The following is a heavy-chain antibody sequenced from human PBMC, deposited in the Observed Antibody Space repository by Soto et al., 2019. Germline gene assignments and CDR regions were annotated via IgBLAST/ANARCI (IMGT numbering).Heavy chain of an antibody. CDR2: ISGSGGGT. V-gene: IGHV3-23*01. D-gene: IGHD6-19*01. CDR1: GFTFSSYA. Sequence: EVQLLDSGGGLVQPGGSLRLSCAASGFTFSSYAMSWVRQAPGKGLEWVSTISGSGGGTYYADSVKGRFTIARDNSKDTLYLQMNSLSAEDTALYYCAKCYGAGDSSGDYWGQGTLVTVSS. J-gene: IGHJ4*02. CDR3: AKCYGAGDSSGDY.